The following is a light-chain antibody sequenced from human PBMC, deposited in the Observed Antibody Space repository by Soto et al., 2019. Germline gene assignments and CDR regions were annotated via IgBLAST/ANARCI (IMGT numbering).Light chain of an antibody. CDR3: QRYNSNSRT. CDR1: QDIYSW. CDR2: DAS. Sequence: DIQLTQSPSTLSTSVGDRVTITCRAIQDIYSWVAWYQQKPGKAPKFLIYDASILQSGVPSRFSGSGSGTEFTLTISSLQPDDFATYYCQRYNSNSRTFGQGTTVDFK. V-gene: IGKV1-5*01. J-gene: IGKJ1*01.